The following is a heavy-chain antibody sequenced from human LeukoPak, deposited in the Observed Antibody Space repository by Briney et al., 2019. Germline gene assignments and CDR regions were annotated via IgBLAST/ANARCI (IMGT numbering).Heavy chain of an antibody. CDR3: ARHNYDILTGYYPYYFDY. CDR1: VGSIDSYY. D-gene: IGHD3-9*01. Sequence: SETLSLTCTVSVGSIDSYYWTWIRQPPGKGLEWIAYIYYTGSTSYNPSLKSRVTISVDTSKNQFSLKLSSVTAADTAVYYCARHNYDILTGYYPYYFDYWGQGTLVTVSS. J-gene: IGHJ4*02. CDR2: IYYTGST. V-gene: IGHV4-59*08.